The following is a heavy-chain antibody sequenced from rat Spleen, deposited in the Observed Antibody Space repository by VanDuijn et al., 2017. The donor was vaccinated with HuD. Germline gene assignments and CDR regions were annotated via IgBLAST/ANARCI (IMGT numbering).Heavy chain of an antibody. J-gene: IGHJ3*01. CDR2: ISSDGGST. CDR3: ARHVGGADWFAY. Sequence: EVQLVEAGGGLVQPGRSLKLSCAASGFTFSNSGMAWVRQAPTKGLEWVASISSDGGSTYYRDSVKGRFTISRDDAKNTLYLQMNSLRSEDTATYYCARHVGGADWFAYWGQGTLVTVSS. V-gene: IGHV5-29*01. CDR1: GFTFSNSG. D-gene: IGHD1-12*01.